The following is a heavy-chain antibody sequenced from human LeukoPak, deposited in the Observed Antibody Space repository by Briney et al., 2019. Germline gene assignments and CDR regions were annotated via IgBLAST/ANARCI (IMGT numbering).Heavy chain of an antibody. CDR1: EDTFTAYH. J-gene: IGHJ4*02. Sequence: VKVSCKASEDTFTAYHMHWVRQAPGQGLEWMGRINPNSGDTNYAQKFQGRVTMTRDTSISTAYMELSRLRSDDTAVYYCARDYCSSTSCLSDYWGQGTLVSVSS. D-gene: IGHD2-2*01. CDR3: ARDYCSSTSCLSDY. CDR2: INPNSGDT. V-gene: IGHV1-2*06.